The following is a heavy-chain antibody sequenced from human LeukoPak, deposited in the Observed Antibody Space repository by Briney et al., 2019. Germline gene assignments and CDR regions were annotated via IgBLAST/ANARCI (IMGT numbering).Heavy chain of an antibody. CDR3: ARLGFGNAFDI. D-gene: IGHD3-10*01. CDR1: GYTFTSYY. J-gene: IGHJ3*02. V-gene: IGHV1-46*01. CDR2: INPSGGST. Sequence: GASVKVSCKASGYTFTSYYMHWVRQAPGQGLEWMGIINPSGGSTSYAQKFQGRVTMTRDTSLNTVYMELSRLTSDDTAVYCCARLGFGNAFDIWGQGTTVTVSS.